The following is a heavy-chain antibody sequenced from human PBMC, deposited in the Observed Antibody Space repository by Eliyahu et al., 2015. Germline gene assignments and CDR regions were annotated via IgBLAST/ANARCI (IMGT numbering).Heavy chain of an antibody. J-gene: IGHJ4*02. CDR3: ARVLTNIPGFDY. CDR1: GGSISSXDYY. Sequence: QVQLQESGPGLVKPSQTLSLTCTVPGGSISSXDYYWSXIRQPPGKGLECIGYIYYSGSTYYNPSLKSRVTISVDTSKNQFSLKLSSVTAADTAVYYCARVLTNIPGFDYWGQGTLVTVSS. D-gene: IGHD2/OR15-2a*01. CDR2: IYYSGST. V-gene: IGHV4-30-4*01.